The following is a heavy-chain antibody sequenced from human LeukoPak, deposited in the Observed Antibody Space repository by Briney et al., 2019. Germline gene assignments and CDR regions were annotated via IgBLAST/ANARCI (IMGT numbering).Heavy chain of an antibody. CDR3: ARVVWNDDDY. CDR1: GGSISSYY. D-gene: IGHD1-1*01. Sequence: SETLSLTCTVSGGSISSYYWSWIRQPPGKGLEWIGYIYYTGSTKYDPSLKSRVTISVDTSKNQFSLKLSSVTAADTAVYYCARVVWNDDDYWGQGTLVTVSS. V-gene: IGHV4-59*12. J-gene: IGHJ4*02. CDR2: IYYTGST.